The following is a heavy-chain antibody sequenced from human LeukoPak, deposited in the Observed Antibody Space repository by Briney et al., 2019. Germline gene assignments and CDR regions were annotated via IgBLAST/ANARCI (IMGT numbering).Heavy chain of an antibody. J-gene: IGHJ5*02. Sequence: SETLSLTCAVYGGSFSGYYWSWIRQPPGKGLEWIGEINHSGSTNYNPSLKSRVTISVDTSKNQFSLKLSSVTAADTAVYYCARVAGGSIFGVDIQRGWFDPWGQGTLVTVSS. CDR2: INHSGST. V-gene: IGHV4-34*01. D-gene: IGHD3-3*01. CDR3: ARVAGGSIFGVDIQRGWFDP. CDR1: GGSFSGYY.